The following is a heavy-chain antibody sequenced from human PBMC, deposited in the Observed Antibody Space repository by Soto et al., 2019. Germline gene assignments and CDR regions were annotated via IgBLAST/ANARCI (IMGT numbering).Heavy chain of an antibody. CDR3: ARYSPELWFGELSWFDP. CDR1: GGSISSSSYY. D-gene: IGHD3-10*01. Sequence: SETLSLTCTVSGGSISSSSYYWGWIRQPPGKGLEWIGSIYYSGSTYYNPSLKSRVTISVDTSKNQFSLKLSSVTAADTAVYYCARYSPELWFGELSWFDPWGQGTLVTVSS. J-gene: IGHJ5*02. V-gene: IGHV4-39*01. CDR2: IYYSGST.